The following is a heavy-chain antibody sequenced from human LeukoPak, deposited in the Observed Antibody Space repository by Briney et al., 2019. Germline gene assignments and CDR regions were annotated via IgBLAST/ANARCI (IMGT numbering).Heavy chain of an antibody. CDR2: ISSSSSYI. CDR1: GFTFSSYS. D-gene: IGHD3-22*01. V-gene: IGHV3-21*04. J-gene: IGHJ3*02. Sequence: GGSLRLSCAASGFTFSSYSMNWVRQAPGKGLEWVSSISSSSSYIYYADSVKGRFTISRDNAKNTLYLQMNSLRAEDTAVYYCAKDTEPDYYDSSYDAFDIWGQGTMVTVSS. CDR3: AKDTEPDYYDSSYDAFDI.